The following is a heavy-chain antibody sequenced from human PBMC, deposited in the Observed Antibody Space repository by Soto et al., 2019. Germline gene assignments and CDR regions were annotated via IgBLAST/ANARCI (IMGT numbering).Heavy chain of an antibody. CDR2: IIPIFGTA. Sequence: QVQLVQSGAEVKKPGSSVKVSCKASGGTFSSYAITWGRQAPGQGLEWMGGIIPIFGTANYAQMFQGRVTITADNSTSTAYKELSSLRYEDTAVYYCARENRGPVTTARWFDPWGQGTLVTVSS. CDR1: GGTFSSYA. D-gene: IGHD4-17*01. J-gene: IGHJ5*02. V-gene: IGHV1-69*14. CDR3: ARENRGPVTTARWFDP.